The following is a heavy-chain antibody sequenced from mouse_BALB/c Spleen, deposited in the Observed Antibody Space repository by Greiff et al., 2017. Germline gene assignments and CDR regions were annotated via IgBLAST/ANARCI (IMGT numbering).Heavy chain of an antibody. V-gene: IGHV1-81*01. J-gene: IGHJ2*01. CDR3: ARGRYYGREFDY. Sequence: QVQLQQSGPELVKPGASVKMSCKASGYTFTDYVISWVKQGTGQGLEWIGEIYPGSGCTYYNEKFKGKATLTADKSSNTAYMQLSSLTSEDSAVYFCARGRYYGREFDYWGQGTTLTVSS. D-gene: IGHD1-1*01. CDR1: GYTFTDYV. CDR2: IYPGSGCT.